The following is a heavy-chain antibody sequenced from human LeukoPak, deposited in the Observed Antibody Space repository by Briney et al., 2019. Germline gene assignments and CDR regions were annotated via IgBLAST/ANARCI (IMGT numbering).Heavy chain of an antibody. V-gene: IGHV4-34*01. CDR2: INHSGST. Sequence: PSETLSLTCAVYGGSFSGYYWSWIRQPPGKRLEWIGEINHSGSTNYNPSLKSRVTISVDTSKNQFSLKLSSVTAADTAVYYCARNRVPAAMGWFDPWGQGTLVTVSS. J-gene: IGHJ5*02. D-gene: IGHD2-2*01. CDR3: ARNRVPAAMGWFDP. CDR1: GGSFSGYY.